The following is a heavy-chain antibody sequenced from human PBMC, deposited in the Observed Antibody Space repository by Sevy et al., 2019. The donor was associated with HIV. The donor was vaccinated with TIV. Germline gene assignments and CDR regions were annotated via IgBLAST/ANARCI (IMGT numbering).Heavy chain of an antibody. CDR2: TSGSGGNT. V-gene: IGHV3-23*01. Sequence: GGSLRLSCGASGFTFTNYGMSWVRQAPGKGLEWVSATSGSGGNTYYADSVKGRFTISRDNSKNTLYLEMNSLTAEDTALYYCAKPTTSDSSRNGFDIWGQGTMVTASS. D-gene: IGHD6-13*01. CDR3: AKPTTSDSSRNGFDI. CDR1: GFTFTNYG. J-gene: IGHJ3*02.